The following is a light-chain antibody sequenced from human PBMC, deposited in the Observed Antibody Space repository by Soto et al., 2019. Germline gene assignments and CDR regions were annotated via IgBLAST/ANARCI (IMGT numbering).Light chain of an antibody. CDR2: GAS. CDR3: QQYNNWPPLT. J-gene: IGKJ1*01. CDR1: QSISSD. V-gene: IGKV3-15*01. Sequence: EIVMTQSPDTLSLSPGERATLSCRASQSISSDYLVWYQQKPGQAPRLLIYGASTRATGIPARFSGSGSGTEFTLTISSLQSEDFAVYYCQQYNNWPPLTFGQGTKVDI.